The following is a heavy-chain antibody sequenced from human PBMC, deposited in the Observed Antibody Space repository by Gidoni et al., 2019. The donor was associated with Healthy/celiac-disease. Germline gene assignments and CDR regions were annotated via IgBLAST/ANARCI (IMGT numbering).Heavy chain of an antibody. V-gene: IGHV1-69*01. CDR2: IIPLFGTA. Sequence: QVQLVQSGAAVKKPGSSLTVSFKASAGTFSSYAISWVRQAPGQGLEWMGGIIPLFGTANYAQKVKGRVTITADESTSTAYMELSSLRSEDTAVYYCARDHGWLGGGCQHWGQGTLVTVSS. D-gene: IGHD6-19*01. J-gene: IGHJ1*01. CDR1: AGTFSSYA. CDR3: ARDHGWLGGGCQH.